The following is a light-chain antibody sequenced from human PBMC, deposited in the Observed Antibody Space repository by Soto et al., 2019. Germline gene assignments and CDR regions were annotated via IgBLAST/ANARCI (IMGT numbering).Light chain of an antibody. J-gene: IGKJ1*01. CDR1: QSISSW. CDR2: KAS. V-gene: IGKV1-5*03. CDR3: QQYNSYPWT. Sequence: DIQMTQSPSTLSASVGDRVTITCRASQSISSWLAWYQQKPGKAPKLLSYKASCLESGVPSRFSGSGSGTEFTLTISSLQPDDFATYYCQQYNSYPWTFGQGTKVEIK.